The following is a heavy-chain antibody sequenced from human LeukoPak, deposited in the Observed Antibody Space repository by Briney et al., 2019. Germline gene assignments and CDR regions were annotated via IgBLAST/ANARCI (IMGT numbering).Heavy chain of an antibody. CDR3: ARDRVADCSSTSCYGYYYYGMDV. CDR2: ISAYNGNT. J-gene: IGHJ6*02. CDR1: GYTFTSYG. D-gene: IGHD2-2*01. V-gene: IGHV1-18*01. Sequence: ASVKVSCKASGYTFTSYGISWVRQAPGQGPEWMGWISAYNGNTNYAQKLQGRVTMTTDTSTSTDYMELRSLRSDDTAVYYCARDRVADCSSTSCYGYYYYGMDVWGQGTTVTVSS.